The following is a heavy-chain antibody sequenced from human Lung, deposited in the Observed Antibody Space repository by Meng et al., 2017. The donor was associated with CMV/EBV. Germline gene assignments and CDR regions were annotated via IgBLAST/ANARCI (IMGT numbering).Heavy chain of an antibody. CDR1: GYTFTAHY. V-gene: IGHV1-2*02. CDR2: IHPRRGNT. CDR3: ARDNNWGPDY. J-gene: IGHJ4*02. D-gene: IGHD7-27*01. Sequence: ASXXVSCKASGYTFTAHYFHWVRQAPGQGLEWMGWIHPRRGNTNYAQQFQGRVTLTRDTSINTGYMELTRLTSDDTAVYYCARDNNWGPDYWGQGTLVTGAS.